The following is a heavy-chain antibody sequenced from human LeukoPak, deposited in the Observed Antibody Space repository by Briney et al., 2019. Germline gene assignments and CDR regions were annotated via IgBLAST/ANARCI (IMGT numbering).Heavy chain of an antibody. V-gene: IGHV3-30*02. Sequence: GGSLRLSCAVSGFTLSNYGMHWVRQAPGKGLEWVAFIPYDGSNQYYADSVKGRSTTSRDNSKNTLYLQLNSLRAEDTALYYCAKGPSSYYYDSSASRVGAFDIWGQGTMVTVSS. J-gene: IGHJ3*02. CDR2: IPYDGSNQ. CDR3: AKGPSSYYYDSSASRVGAFDI. D-gene: IGHD3-22*01. CDR1: GFTLSNYG.